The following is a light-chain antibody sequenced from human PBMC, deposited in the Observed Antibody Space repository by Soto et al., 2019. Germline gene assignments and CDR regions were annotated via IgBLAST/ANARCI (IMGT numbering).Light chain of an antibody. CDR2: DVN. J-gene: IGLJ2*01. CDR3: ASFTRSVTVV. CDR1: SSDVGGYNY. Sequence: QSALTQPASVSGSPGQSITISCAGTSSDVGGYNYVSWYQQHPGKVPRLIISDVNKRPSGVSDRFSGSKSRNTASLTISGLQAEDEADYYCASFTRSVTVVFGGGTKLTVL. V-gene: IGLV2-14*03.